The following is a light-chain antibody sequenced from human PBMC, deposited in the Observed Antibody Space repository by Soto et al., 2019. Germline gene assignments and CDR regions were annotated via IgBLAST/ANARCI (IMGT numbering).Light chain of an antibody. CDR1: QSVSSSY. CDR2: GTS. Sequence: EIVLTQSPGTLSLSPGERATLSCRASQSVSSSYLAWYQQKPGQAPRLLIYGTSSRATGIPDRFSGSGSGTDFTLTISRLEPEDFAVYYCQQYGTSLFSCGPGTKVYIK. J-gene: IGKJ3*01. CDR3: QQYGTSLFS. V-gene: IGKV3-20*01.